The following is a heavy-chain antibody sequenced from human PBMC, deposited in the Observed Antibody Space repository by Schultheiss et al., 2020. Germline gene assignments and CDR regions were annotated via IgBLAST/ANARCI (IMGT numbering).Heavy chain of an antibody. CDR3: ARVDYSSSWDQYYFDY. CDR1: GFTFSSYG. J-gene: IGHJ4*02. CDR2: IWYDGSNK. Sequence: GGSLRLSCAASGFTFSSYGMHWVRQAPGKGLEWVAVIWYDGSNKYYADSVKGRFTISRDNSKNSLYLQMNSLRAEDTAVYYCARVDYSSSWDQYYFDYWGQGTLVTAPQ. D-gene: IGHD6-13*01. V-gene: IGHV3-33*01.